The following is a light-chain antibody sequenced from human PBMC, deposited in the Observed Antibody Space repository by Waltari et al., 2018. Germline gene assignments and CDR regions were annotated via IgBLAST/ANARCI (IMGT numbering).Light chain of an antibody. CDR3: QQGASFPPT. Sequence: DIQMTQSPASVSASVGDSVTITCRGSETITGLLAWYQQKPGKAPKLLIYHASTLQTGVPSRFSGGGSGTDFTLTITGLQAEDSATYFCQQGASFPPTFGQGTEV. J-gene: IGKJ1*01. CDR2: HAS. CDR1: ETITGL. V-gene: IGKV1-12*01.